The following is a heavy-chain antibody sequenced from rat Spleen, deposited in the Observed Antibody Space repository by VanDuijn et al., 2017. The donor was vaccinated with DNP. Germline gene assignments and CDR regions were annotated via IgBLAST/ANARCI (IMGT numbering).Heavy chain of an antibody. CDR3: ASQSTDY. CDR2: ILFDANGT. V-gene: IGHV5-7*01. Sequence: EVHLVESGGGLVQPGRSLKLSCAASGFTFSDYNMAWVRQAPKKGLEWVATILFDANGTYYGDSVKGRFTISRDNAKNTLDLQMDSLRSEDTATYYCASQSTDYWGQGVMVTVSS. CDR1: GFTFSDYN. J-gene: IGHJ2*01.